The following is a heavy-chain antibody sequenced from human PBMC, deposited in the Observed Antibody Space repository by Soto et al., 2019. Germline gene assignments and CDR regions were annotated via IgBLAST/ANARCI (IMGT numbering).Heavy chain of an antibody. J-gene: IGHJ6*02. D-gene: IGHD6-19*01. CDR1: GYTFTSYA. V-gene: IGHV1-3*01. CDR2: INAGNGNT. CDR3: ARSIAVAGTVAKYIDYYYYGMDF. Sequence: GASVKVSCKASGYTFTSYAMHWVRQAPGQRLEWMGWINAGNGNTKYSQKFQGRVTITRDTSASTAYMELSSLRSEDTAVYYCARSIAVAGTVAKYIDYYYYGMDFWGQGTTVTVSS.